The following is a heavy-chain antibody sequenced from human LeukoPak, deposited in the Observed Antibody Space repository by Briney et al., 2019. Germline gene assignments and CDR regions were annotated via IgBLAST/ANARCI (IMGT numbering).Heavy chain of an antibody. Sequence: GGSLRLSCAASGFTFDDYAMHWVRQAPGKGLEWVSGISWNSGSIGYADSVKGRFTISRDNAKNSLYLQMNSLRAEDVALYYCAKGSGSYYVIHAFDIWGQGTMVTVSS. J-gene: IGHJ3*02. CDR2: ISWNSGSI. V-gene: IGHV3-9*03. CDR1: GFTFDDYA. CDR3: AKGSGSYYVIHAFDI. D-gene: IGHD1-26*01.